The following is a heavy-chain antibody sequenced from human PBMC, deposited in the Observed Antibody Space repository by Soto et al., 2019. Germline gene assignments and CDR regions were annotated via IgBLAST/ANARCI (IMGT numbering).Heavy chain of an antibody. J-gene: IGHJ6*02. V-gene: IGHV4-34*01. Sequence: SETLSLTCAVYGGSFSGYYWSWIRQPPGKGLEWIGEINHSGSTNYNPSLKSRVTISVDTSKNQFSLKLSSVTAADTAVYYCARGVDIVATMAREHYYYYGMDVWGQGTTVTVSS. CDR2: INHSGST. CDR1: GGSFSGYY. CDR3: ARGVDIVATMAREHYYYYGMDV. D-gene: IGHD5-12*01.